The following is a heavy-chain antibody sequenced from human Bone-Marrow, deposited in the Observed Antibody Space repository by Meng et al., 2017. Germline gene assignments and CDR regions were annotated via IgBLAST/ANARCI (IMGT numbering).Heavy chain of an antibody. CDR2: IYYSGST. Sequence: GSLRLSCTVSGGSISSNSYHWGWIRQPPGKGLEWIGSIYYSGSTYYNPSLKSRVTISVDTSKNQFSLKLSSVTAADTAVYYCARDEGYYYDSSGYYSEYFQHWGQGTLVTVYS. D-gene: IGHD3-22*01. CDR3: ARDEGYYYDSSGYYSEYFQH. V-gene: IGHV4-39*07. J-gene: IGHJ1*01. CDR1: GGSISSNSYH.